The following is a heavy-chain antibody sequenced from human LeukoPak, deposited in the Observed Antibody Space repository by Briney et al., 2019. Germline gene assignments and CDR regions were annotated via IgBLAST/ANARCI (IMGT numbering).Heavy chain of an antibody. CDR3: ARDGESYYYYMDV. V-gene: IGHV4-4*07. CDR1: GGSISSYY. CDR2: IYTSGST. Sequence: PSETLSLTCTVSGGSISSYYWSWIRQPAGKGLEWIGRIYTSGSTNYNPSLKSRVTISVDKSKNQFSLKLSSVTAADTAVYYCARDGESYYYYMDVWGKGTTVTVSS. J-gene: IGHJ6*03.